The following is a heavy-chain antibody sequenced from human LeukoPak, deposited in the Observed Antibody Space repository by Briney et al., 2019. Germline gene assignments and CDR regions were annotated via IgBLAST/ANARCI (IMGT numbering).Heavy chain of an antibody. J-gene: IGHJ5*02. D-gene: IGHD2-2*01. CDR2: INHSGST. Sequence: SETLSLTCAVYGGSFSGYYWSWIRQPPGKGLEWIGEINHSGSTNYNPSLKSRVTISVDTSKNQFSLKLSSVTAADTAVYYCARSDCSSTSCGFDPWGQGTLVTVSS. V-gene: IGHV4-34*01. CDR1: GGSFSGYY. CDR3: ARSDCSSTSCGFDP.